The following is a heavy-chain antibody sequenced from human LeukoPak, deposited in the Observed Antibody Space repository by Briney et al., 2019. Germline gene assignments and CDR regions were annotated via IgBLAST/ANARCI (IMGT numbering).Heavy chain of an antibody. CDR2: ISGSGGSI. J-gene: IGHJ3*02. Sequence: GGSLRLSCVASGFTFSSYSMSWVRQAPGKGLEWVSAISGSGGSIYYADSVKGRFTISRDNSKSTLYLQMNSLRAEDTAVYYCARVAVAGTGAFDIWGQGTMVTVSS. CDR3: ARVAVAGTGAFDI. D-gene: IGHD6-19*01. V-gene: IGHV3-23*01. CDR1: GFTFSSYS.